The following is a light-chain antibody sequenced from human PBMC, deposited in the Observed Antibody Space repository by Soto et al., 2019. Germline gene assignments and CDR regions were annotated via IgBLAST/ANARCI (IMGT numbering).Light chain of an antibody. V-gene: IGLV1-40*01. CDR2: GNS. CDR3: QSYDSSLSGVV. Sequence: QSVLTPPPSVSGAPGQRVTISCTGSNSHIGAGYDVHWYQQLPGTAPKLLIYGNSNRPSGVPDRFSGSKSGTSASLAITGLQAEDEADYYCQSYDSSLSGVVFGGGTKLTVL. J-gene: IGLJ2*01. CDR1: NSHIGAGYD.